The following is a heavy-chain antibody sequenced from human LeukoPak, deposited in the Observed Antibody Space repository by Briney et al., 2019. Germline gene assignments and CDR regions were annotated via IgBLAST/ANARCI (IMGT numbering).Heavy chain of an antibody. Sequence: PSETLSLTCAVYGGSFSGYYWGWIRQPPGKGLEWIGEINHSGSTNYNPSLESRVTISVDTSKNQFSLKLSSVTAADTAVYYCARAYDSLWITDAFDIWGQGTMVTVSS. V-gene: IGHV4-34*01. CDR2: INHSGST. J-gene: IGHJ3*02. D-gene: IGHD5-12*01. CDR3: ARAYDSLWITDAFDI. CDR1: GGSFSGYY.